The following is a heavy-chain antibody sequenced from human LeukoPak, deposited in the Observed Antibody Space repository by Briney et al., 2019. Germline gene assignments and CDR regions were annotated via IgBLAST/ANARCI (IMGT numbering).Heavy chain of an antibody. CDR3: TTDGGGYDSLVPPNY. CDR2: IKSKTDGGTT. J-gene: IGHJ4*02. V-gene: IGHV3-15*01. D-gene: IGHD5-12*01. Sequence: GGSLRLSCAASGFTFSNAWMSWVRQAPGKGLEWVGRIKSKTDGGTTDYAAPVKGRFTISRDDSKNTLYLQMNSLKTEDTAVYYCTTDGGGYDSLVPPNYWGQGTLVTVSS. CDR1: GFTFSNAW.